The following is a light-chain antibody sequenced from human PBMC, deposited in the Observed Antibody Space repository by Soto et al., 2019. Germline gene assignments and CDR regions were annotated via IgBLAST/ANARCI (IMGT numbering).Light chain of an antibody. CDR1: SSDVGGYNY. V-gene: IGLV2-14*01. J-gene: IGLJ1*01. CDR3: SSYTSSSTYV. Sequence: QSALTQRASVSGSPGQSITISCTGTSSDVGGYNYVSWYQQHPGKAPKLMIYDVSNRPSGVSNRFSGSKSGNTASLTISGLQAEDEADYYCSSYTSSSTYVFGTGTKLTV. CDR2: DVS.